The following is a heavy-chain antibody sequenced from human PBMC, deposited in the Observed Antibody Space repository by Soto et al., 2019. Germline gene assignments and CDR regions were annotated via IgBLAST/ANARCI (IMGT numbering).Heavy chain of an antibody. CDR3: ARGLTYYYDSSGYYEGYYFDY. CDR2: IYYSGST. Sequence: SETLSLTCTVSGGSISSYYWSWIRQPPGKGLEWIGYIYYSGSTNYNPPLKSRVTISVDTSKNQFSLKLSSVTAADTAVYYCARGLTYYYDSSGYYEGYYFDYWGQGTLVTVSS. D-gene: IGHD3-22*01. J-gene: IGHJ4*02. CDR1: GGSISSYY. V-gene: IGHV4-59*01.